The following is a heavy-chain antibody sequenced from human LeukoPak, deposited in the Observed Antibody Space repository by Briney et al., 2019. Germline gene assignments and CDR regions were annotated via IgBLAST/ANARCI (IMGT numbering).Heavy chain of an antibody. V-gene: IGHV4-4*07. CDR2: IYTSGST. J-gene: IGHJ4*02. CDR3: AKDGHLFRWLQFLDY. CDR1: GGSISSYY. Sequence: SETLSLTCTVSGGSISSYYWSWIRQPAGKGLEWIGRIYTSGSTNYNPSLKSRVTMSVDTSKNQFSLKLSSVTAADTAVYYCAKDGHLFRWLQFLDYWGQGTLVTVSS. D-gene: IGHD5-24*01.